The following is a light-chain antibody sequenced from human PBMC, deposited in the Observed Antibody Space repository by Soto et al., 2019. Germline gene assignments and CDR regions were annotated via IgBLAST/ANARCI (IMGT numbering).Light chain of an antibody. Sequence: QSVLTQPASVSGSPGQSITISCTETSSDVGTYNVVSWYQQLPGKAPKLIIYEGSKRPSGVSNRFSGSKSGNTASLTISGLQAEDEADYYCCSYAGSRTYVVFGGGTKLTVL. V-gene: IGLV2-23*01. CDR1: SSDVGTYNV. CDR3: CSYAGSRTYVV. J-gene: IGLJ2*01. CDR2: EGS.